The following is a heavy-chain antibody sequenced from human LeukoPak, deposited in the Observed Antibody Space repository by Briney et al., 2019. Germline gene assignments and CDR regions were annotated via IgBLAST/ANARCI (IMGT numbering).Heavy chain of an antibody. Sequence: GGSLRLSCAASGFTFSSYAMSWVRQAPGKGLEWVSGISGSGGSTYYADSVKGRFTISRDNSKNTLYLQINSLRAEDTAVYYCAKPPRTGYYYYYYMDVWGKGTTVTVSS. J-gene: IGHJ6*03. D-gene: IGHD1-1*01. CDR2: ISGSGGST. CDR1: GFTFSSYA. V-gene: IGHV3-23*01. CDR3: AKPPRTGYYYYYYMDV.